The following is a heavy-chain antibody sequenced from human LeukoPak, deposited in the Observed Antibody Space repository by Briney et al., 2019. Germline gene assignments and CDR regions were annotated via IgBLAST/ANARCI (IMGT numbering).Heavy chain of an antibody. CDR2: IYYSGSA. CDR1: GGSIITGDHY. V-gene: IGHV4-30-4*01. CDR3: ARYTSLDSVTSSLLRSFDY. J-gene: IGHJ4*02. Sequence: PSRTLSLTCTVSGGSIITGDHYWSWIRQPPGKGLEWIGYIYYSGSAAYNPSLKSRLTISVDTSKNQFSLRLGSVTAADTAVYYCARYTSLDSVTSSLLRSFDYWGQGILVTVSS. D-gene: IGHD5-12*01.